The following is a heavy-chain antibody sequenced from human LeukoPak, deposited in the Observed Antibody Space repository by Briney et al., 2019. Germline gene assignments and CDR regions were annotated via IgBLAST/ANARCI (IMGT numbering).Heavy chain of an antibody. V-gene: IGHV1-2*06. D-gene: IGHD2-21*01. J-gene: IGHJ6*02. CDR1: GYTFTGYY. Sequence: ASVKVSCKASGYTFTGYYLHWVRQAPGQGLEWMGRINPNSGGTNYAQKFQGRVTMTRDTSTNTAYMELSRLTSDDTAVYYCARDLVGRYYGMDVWGQGTTVTVSS. CDR2: INPNSGGT. CDR3: ARDLVGRYYGMDV.